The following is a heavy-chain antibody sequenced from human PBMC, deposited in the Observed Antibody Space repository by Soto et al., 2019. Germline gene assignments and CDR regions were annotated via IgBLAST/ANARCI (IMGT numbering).Heavy chain of an antibody. CDR2: VYRGGDT. V-gene: IGHV3-66*01. J-gene: IGHJ4*02. D-gene: IGHD3-16*01. Sequence: EVQLVESGGDLVQPGGSLRLSCAASGLTVSKNYMSWVRQAPGKGLEWVSIVYRGGDTYYAASVKGRFTISRDNSRNTLDLQMNSMRAEDTAVYYCARGDFDDWGQGTVVTVSS. CDR1: GLTVSKNY. CDR3: ARGDFDD.